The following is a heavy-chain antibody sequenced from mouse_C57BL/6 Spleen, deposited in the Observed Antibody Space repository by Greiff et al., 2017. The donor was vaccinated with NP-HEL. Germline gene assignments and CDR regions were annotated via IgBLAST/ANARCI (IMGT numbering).Heavy chain of an antibody. Sequence: QVQLQQSGAELVRPGASVTLSCKASGYTFTDYEMHWVKPTPVNGLEWIGAIDPETGGTAYNQKFQGKAILTADKSSSTAYMELRSLTSEDSAVYYCTRSGTTFMDYWGQGTSVTVSS. J-gene: IGHJ4*01. V-gene: IGHV1-15*01. CDR1: GYTFTDYE. D-gene: IGHD5-5*01. CDR3: TRSGTTFMDY. CDR2: IDPETGGT.